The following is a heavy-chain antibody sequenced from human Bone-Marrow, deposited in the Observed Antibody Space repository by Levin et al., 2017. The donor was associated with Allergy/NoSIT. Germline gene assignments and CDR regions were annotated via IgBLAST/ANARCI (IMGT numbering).Heavy chain of an antibody. CDR2: ISSGSRYI. CDR1: GFTFSSYS. V-gene: IGHV3-21*06. J-gene: IGHJ3*02. CDR3: ARGAFWTLYDPLTGGRLKDAFDI. D-gene: IGHD3-9*01. Sequence: GGSLRLSCAASGFTFSSYSMNWVRQAPGKGLEWVSSISSGSRYIYYADSVKGRFTISRDDARNSLYLQMNSLRAKDTALYYCARGAFWTLYDPLTGGRLKDAFDIWGQGTMVTVSS.